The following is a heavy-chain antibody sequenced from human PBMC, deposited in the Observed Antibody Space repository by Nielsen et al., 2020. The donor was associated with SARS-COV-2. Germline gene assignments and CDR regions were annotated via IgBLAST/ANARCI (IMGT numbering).Heavy chain of an antibody. V-gene: IGHV1-3*01. CDR3: ARDRSGYYSDYFDY. CDR1: GYTLTSYA. Sequence: ASVKVSCKASGYTLTSYAMHWVRQAPGQRLEWMGWINAGNGNTKYSQKFQGRVTITRDTSASTAYMELSSLRSEDTAVYYCARDRSGYYSDYFDYWGQGTLVTVSS. CDR2: INAGNGNT. J-gene: IGHJ4*02. D-gene: IGHD3-22*01.